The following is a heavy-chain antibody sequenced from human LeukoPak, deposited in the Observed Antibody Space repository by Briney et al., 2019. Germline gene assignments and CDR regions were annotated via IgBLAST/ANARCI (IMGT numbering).Heavy chain of an antibody. CDR3: ARVSSTMVRGVIISGPNWFDP. V-gene: IGHV1-69*06. CDR1: GGTFSSYA. Sequence: SVKVSCKASGGTFSSYAISWVRQAPGQGLEWMGGIIPIFGTANYAQKFQGRVTITADKSTSTAYMELSSLRSEDTAVYYCARVSSTMVRGVIISGPNWFDPWGQGTLVTVSS. CDR2: IIPIFGTA. D-gene: IGHD3-10*01. J-gene: IGHJ5*02.